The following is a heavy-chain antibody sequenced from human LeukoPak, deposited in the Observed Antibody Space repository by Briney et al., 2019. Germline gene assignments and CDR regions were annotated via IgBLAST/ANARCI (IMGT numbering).Heavy chain of an antibody. CDR3: ARQSGIYSSSWWRAFDI. CDR2: IYYSGST. J-gene: IGHJ3*02. Sequence: KPSETLSLTCTVSGGSISSSSYYWGWIRQPPGKGLEWIGSIYYSGSTYYNPSLKSRVTISVDTSKNQFSLKLSSVTAADTAVYYCARQSGIYSSSWWRAFDIWGQGTMVTVSS. CDR1: GGSISSSSYY. V-gene: IGHV4-39*01. D-gene: IGHD6-13*01.